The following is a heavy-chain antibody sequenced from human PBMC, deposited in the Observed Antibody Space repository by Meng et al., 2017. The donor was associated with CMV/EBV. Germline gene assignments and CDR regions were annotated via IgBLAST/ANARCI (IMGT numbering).Heavy chain of an antibody. V-gene: IGHV1-2*02. CDR3: ARETYYYDSSGYYYSN. CDR2: INPNSGGT. D-gene: IGHD3-22*01. Sequence: ASVKVSCKASGYTFTGYYMHWVRQAPGQGLERMGWINPNSGGTNYAQKFQGRVTMTRDTSISTAYMELSRLRSDDTAVYYCARETYYYDSSGYYYSNWGQGTLVTVSS. CDR1: GYTFTGYY. J-gene: IGHJ4*02.